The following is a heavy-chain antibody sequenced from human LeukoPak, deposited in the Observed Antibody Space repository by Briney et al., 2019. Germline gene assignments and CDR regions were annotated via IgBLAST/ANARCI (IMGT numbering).Heavy chain of an antibody. CDR3: EKEGWELRMSDY. J-gene: IGHJ4*02. CDR2: ISGSGGST. D-gene: IGHD1-26*01. Sequence: GGSLRLSCAASGFTFSSYGMSWVRQAPGKGLEWVSAISGSGGSTYYADSVKGRFTISRDNSKNTLYLQMNSLRAEDTAVYYCEKEGWELRMSDYWGQGTLVTVSS. V-gene: IGHV3-23*01. CDR1: GFTFSSYG.